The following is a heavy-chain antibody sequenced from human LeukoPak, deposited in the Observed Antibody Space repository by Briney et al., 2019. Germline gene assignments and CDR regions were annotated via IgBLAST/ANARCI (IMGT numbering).Heavy chain of an antibody. Sequence: PGGSLRLSCAASGFTFSSYAMSWVRQAPGKGLEWVSAISGSGGSTYYADSVKGRFTISRDNSKNTLYLQMDSLRAEDTAVYYCAKGNGDYGDWGDYWGQGTLVTVSP. CDR3: AKGNGDYGDWGDY. CDR1: GFTFSSYA. CDR2: ISGSGGST. D-gene: IGHD4-17*01. V-gene: IGHV3-23*01. J-gene: IGHJ4*02.